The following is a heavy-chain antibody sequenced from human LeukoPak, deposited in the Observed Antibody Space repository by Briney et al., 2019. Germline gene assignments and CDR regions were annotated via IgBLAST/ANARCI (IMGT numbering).Heavy chain of an antibody. CDR1: GYTFSDHL. CDR2: IHPNGHDT. D-gene: IGHD3-10*01. CDR3: SGHYGPGPV. J-gene: IGHJ4*02. Sequence: ASVKVSCKASGYTFSDHLILWVRQAPGQGLEWMGWIHPNGHDTKYAQRFQGRMTMTTDTSISTAYMELNRVTSDDTAVYYCSGHYGPGPVWGQGTLITASS. V-gene: IGHV1-2*02.